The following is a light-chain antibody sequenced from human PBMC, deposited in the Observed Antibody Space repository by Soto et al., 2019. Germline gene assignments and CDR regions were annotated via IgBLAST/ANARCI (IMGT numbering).Light chain of an antibody. V-gene: IGKV3D-20*02. Sequence: EIVLTQSPGTLSLSPGERATLSCRASQSVSNTYLAWYQQKPGQAPRLLISDASSRATGIPDRFSGSGSGTDFTLTISSLEPEDFAVYYCHQRQYWPPITFGQGTRLEIK. CDR3: HQRQYWPPIT. J-gene: IGKJ5*01. CDR2: DAS. CDR1: QSVSNTY.